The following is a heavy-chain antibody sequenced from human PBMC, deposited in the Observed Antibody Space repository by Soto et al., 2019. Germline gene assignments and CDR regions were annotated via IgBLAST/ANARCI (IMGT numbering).Heavy chain of an antibody. Sequence: ASVKVSCKASGYTFAGYYMHWVRQAPGQGLEWMGWINPNSGGTNYAQKFQGWVTMTRDTSISTAYMELSRLRSDDTAVYYCARGSTAVAGAFDYWGQGTLVTVSS. V-gene: IGHV1-2*04. CDR1: GYTFAGYY. CDR2: INPNSGGT. J-gene: IGHJ4*02. D-gene: IGHD6-19*01. CDR3: ARGSTAVAGAFDY.